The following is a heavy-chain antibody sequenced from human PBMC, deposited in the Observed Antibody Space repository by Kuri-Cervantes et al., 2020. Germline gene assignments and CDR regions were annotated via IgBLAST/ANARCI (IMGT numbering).Heavy chain of an antibody. D-gene: IGHD3-22*01. J-gene: IGHJ5*02. V-gene: IGHV4-4*07. Sequence: GSLRLSCTVSGGSMDNYYWNWIRRPAGKGLEWIGRVYSSGNTDYNPSLKSRVTVSVDTSKNQFSLKLSSVTAADTAVYYCARDWGYYDSSGYYYGTTDNWFDPWGQGTLVTVSS. CDR3: ARDWGYYDSSGYYYGTTDNWFDP. CDR1: GGSMDNYY. CDR2: VYSSGNT.